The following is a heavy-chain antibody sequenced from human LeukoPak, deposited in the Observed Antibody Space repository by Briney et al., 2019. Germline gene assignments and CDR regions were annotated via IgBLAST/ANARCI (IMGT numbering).Heavy chain of an antibody. CDR1: GGSFSGYY. CDR3: ARGDSSGWLYFDY. Sequence: SETLSLTCAVYGGSFSGYYWSWIRQPPGKGLECIGEINHSGSTNYNPSLKSRVTISVDTSKNQFSLKLSSVTAADTAVYYCARGDSSGWLYFDYWGQGTLVTVSS. J-gene: IGHJ4*02. CDR2: INHSGST. D-gene: IGHD6-19*01. V-gene: IGHV4-34*01.